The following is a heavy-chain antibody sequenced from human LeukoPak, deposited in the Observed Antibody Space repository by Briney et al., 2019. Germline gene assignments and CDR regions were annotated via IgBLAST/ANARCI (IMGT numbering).Heavy chain of an antibody. V-gene: IGHV3-30*04. CDR3: AKGERVYYDSSGYYTSPFDY. D-gene: IGHD3-22*01. CDR1: GFTFSSYA. J-gene: IGHJ4*02. CDR2: ISYDGSNK. Sequence: GGSLRLSCAASGFTFSSYAMHWVRQAPGKGLEWVAVISYDGSNKYYADSVKGRFTISRDNSKNTLYLQMNSLRAEDTAVYYCAKGERVYYDSSGYYTSPFDYWGQGTLVTVSS.